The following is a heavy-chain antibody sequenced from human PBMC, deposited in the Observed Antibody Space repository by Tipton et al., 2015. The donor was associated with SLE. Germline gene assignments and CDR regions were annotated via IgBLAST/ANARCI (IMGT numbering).Heavy chain of an antibody. CDR2: IFHNGST. D-gene: IGHD3-10*01. Sequence: TLSLTCTVSGVSISTGGHYWSWVRQHPGKGLEFIGYIFHNGSTLYNPSLKSRVSMSVASSRKQFSLKLTSVTAADTAVYYCTRGVLLLWFGDWGQGTRVTVSS. CDR3: TRGVLLLWFGD. CDR1: GVSISTGGHY. V-gene: IGHV4-31*03. J-gene: IGHJ4*02.